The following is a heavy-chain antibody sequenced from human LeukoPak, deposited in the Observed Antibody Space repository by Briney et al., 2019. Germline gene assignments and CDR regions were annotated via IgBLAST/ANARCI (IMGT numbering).Heavy chain of an antibody. D-gene: IGHD2-2*01. CDR2: INWNGGST. V-gene: IGHV3-20*04. Sequence: PGGSLRLSCAASGFTFDDYGMSWVRQAPGKGLEWVSDINWNGGSTGYADSVKGRFTISRDNAKNSLYLQMNSLRAEDTALYYCARGGGVVVPAAPVDYWGQGTLVTVSS. CDR1: GFTFDDYG. CDR3: ARGGGVVVPAAPVDY. J-gene: IGHJ4*02.